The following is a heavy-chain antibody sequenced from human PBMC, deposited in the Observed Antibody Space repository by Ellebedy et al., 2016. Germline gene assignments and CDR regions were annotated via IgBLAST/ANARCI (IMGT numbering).Heavy chain of an antibody. CDR3: ARTLRLGISLNYFDY. D-gene: IGHD2/OR15-2a*01. Sequence: GSLRLXXAASGFTVSSHTMSWVRQPPGKGLEWIGEIYHSGSTNYNPSLKSRVTISVDTSKNQFSLKLSSVTAADTAVYYCARTLRLGISLNYFDYWGQGTLVTVSS. J-gene: IGHJ4*02. CDR2: IYHSGST. CDR1: GFTVSSHTM. V-gene: IGHV4-4*02.